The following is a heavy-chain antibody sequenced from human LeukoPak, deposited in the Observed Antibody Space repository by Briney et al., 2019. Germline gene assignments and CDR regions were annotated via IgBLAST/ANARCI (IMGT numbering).Heavy chain of an antibody. V-gene: IGHV4-59*01. CDR2: IYYSGST. J-gene: IGHJ4*02. CDR1: GGSISSYY. CDR3: ARDMRYSSGWVDNDYFDY. Sequence: SETLSLTCTVSGGSISSYYWSWIRQPPGKGLEWIGYIYYSGSTNYNPSLKSRVTISVDTSKNQFSLKLSSVTAADTAVYYCARDMRYSSGWVDNDYFDYWGQGTLVTVSS. D-gene: IGHD6-19*01.